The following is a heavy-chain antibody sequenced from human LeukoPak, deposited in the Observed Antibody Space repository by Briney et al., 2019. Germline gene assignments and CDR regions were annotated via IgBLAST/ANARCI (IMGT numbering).Heavy chain of an antibody. J-gene: IGHJ4*02. CDR1: GGTFSSYA. V-gene: IGHV1-69*04. CDR3: ARDLDYYDSSGDY. CDR2: IIPTLGIA. D-gene: IGHD3-22*01. Sequence: SVKVSCKASGGTFSSYAISWVRQAPGQGLEWMGRIIPTLGIANYAQKFQGRVTITADKSTSTAYMELSSLRSEDTAVYYCARDLDYYDSSGDYWGQGTLVTVSS.